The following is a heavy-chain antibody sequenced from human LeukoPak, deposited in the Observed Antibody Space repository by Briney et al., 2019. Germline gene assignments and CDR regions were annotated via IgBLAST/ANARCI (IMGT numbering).Heavy chain of an antibody. V-gene: IGHV3-7*01. CDR2: IKQDGSEK. D-gene: IGHD5-18*01. J-gene: IGHJ6*03. CDR3: ARDSGYSYGLYYYYYMDV. CDR1: GFTFSSYW. Sequence: GGSLRLSCAASGFTFSSYWMSWVRQAPGKGLEWVANIKQDGSEKYYVDSVKGRFTISRDNAKNSLYLQMNSLRAEDTAVYYCARDSGYSYGLYYYYYMDVWGKGTTVTVSS.